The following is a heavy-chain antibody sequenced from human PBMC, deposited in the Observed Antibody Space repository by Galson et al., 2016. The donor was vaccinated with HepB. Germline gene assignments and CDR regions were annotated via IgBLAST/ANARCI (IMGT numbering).Heavy chain of an antibody. V-gene: IGHV3-74*01. CDR3: ARAPPLPATVGGYDY. Sequence: SLRLSCAASGFTFSNYAMTWVRQAPGKGLVWVSRISTDGSSATYADSVKGRFTISRDNAKNTLYLEMNSLRAEDTAVYYCARAPPLPATVGGYDYWGQGTLVTVSS. D-gene: IGHD3-16*01. J-gene: IGHJ4*02. CDR2: ISTDGSSA. CDR1: GFTFSNYA.